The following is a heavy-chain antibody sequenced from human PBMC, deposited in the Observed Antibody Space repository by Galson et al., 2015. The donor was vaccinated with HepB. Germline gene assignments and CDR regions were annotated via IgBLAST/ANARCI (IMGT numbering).Heavy chain of an antibody. J-gene: IGHJ4*02. V-gene: IGHV3-66*01. D-gene: IGHD2-21*01. CDR2: IYPGGNI. CDR1: GFNVSINY. Sequence: SLRLSCAGSGFNVSINYMSWVRQAPGKGLEWVSIIYPGGNIDYADSAKDRFIVSRDNSKNTLYLHMNSLRVEDTALYYCATGGCGGDCYPWQVSDSWGQGALVSISS. CDR3: ATGGCGGDCYPWQVSDS.